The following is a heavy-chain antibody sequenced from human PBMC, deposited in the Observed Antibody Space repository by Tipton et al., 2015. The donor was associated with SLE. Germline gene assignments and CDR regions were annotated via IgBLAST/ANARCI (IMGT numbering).Heavy chain of an antibody. CDR2: VYSSGST. V-gene: IGHV4-4*07. CDR1: GGSISGYY. J-gene: IGHJ5*02. Sequence: TLSLTCTVSGGSISGYYWSWIRQPAGKGLEWIGRVYSSGSTIYNPSIKSRITLSLDTSKNQFSLRVKSVTAADTAVYYCARLADGNRNWFDPWGQGTLVTVSS. D-gene: IGHD6-13*01. CDR3: ARLADGNRNWFDP.